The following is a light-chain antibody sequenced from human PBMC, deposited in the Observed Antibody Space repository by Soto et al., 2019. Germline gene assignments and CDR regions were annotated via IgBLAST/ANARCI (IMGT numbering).Light chain of an antibody. Sequence: QSALTQPPSASGSPGQSVTISCTGTSSDVGGNKFVSWYQQHPGKAPRLIIYEVNRRPSGIPDRFSGSKSGTSATLGITGLRTGDEADYYCGTWDSAGRAVFGGGTKLTVL. V-gene: IGLV2-8*01. CDR1: SSDVGGNKF. J-gene: IGLJ3*02. CDR2: EVN. CDR3: GTWDSAGRAV.